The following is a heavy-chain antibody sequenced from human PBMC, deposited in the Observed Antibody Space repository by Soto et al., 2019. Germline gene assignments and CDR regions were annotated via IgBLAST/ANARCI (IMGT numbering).Heavy chain of an antibody. CDR2: MNPNSGNT. D-gene: IGHD5-18*01. Sequence: QVQLVQSGAEVKKPGASVKVSCKASGYTFTSYDINWVRQATGQGLEWMGWMNPNSGNTGYAQKFQGRVTMTRNTSLSTAYMELSSLRSEDTAVYYCARGGGVDTAMAMFGWFDPWGQGTLVTVSS. CDR1: GYTFTSYD. V-gene: IGHV1-8*01. CDR3: ARGGGVDTAMAMFGWFDP. J-gene: IGHJ5*02.